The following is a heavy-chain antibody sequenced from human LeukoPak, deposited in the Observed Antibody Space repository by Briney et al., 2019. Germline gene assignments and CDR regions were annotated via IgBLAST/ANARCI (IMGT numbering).Heavy chain of an antibody. Sequence: GGSLRLSCAASGFTFSSYSMNWVRQAPGKGLEWVSSISSSSSYIYYADSVKGRFTISRDNAKNSLYLQMNSLRAEDTAVYYCARERLSLRRGFDPWGQGTLVTVSS. D-gene: IGHD3-10*01. J-gene: IGHJ5*02. CDR2: ISSSSSYI. V-gene: IGHV3-21*01. CDR1: GFTFSSYS. CDR3: ARERLSLRRGFDP.